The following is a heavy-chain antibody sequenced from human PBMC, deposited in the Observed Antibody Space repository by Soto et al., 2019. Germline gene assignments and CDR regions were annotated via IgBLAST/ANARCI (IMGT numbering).Heavy chain of an antibody. D-gene: IGHD1-26*01. J-gene: IGHJ4*02. Sequence: SETLSLTCTVSGGSISTYYWSWIRQPPGKGLEWIGYIYNSGNTNYNPSLKSRVTISLDTSKKQFSLRVTSVTAADTAVYYCARANSGSYLQVDYWGQGTLVTVSS. V-gene: IGHV4-59*01. CDR3: ARANSGSYLQVDY. CDR2: IYNSGNT. CDR1: GGSISTYY.